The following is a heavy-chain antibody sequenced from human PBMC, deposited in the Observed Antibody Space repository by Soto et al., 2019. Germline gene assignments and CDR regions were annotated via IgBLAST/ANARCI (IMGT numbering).Heavy chain of an antibody. V-gene: IGHV1-46*01. D-gene: IGHD6-6*01. Sequence: ASVKVSCKASGYTFSSYYMHWVRQAPGQGLEWMGIINPSGGVTNYAQNFQGRVTMTRDTSTTTVYMELSSLRSEDTAVYYCAKGGPRKLVISGEGAWGKGTTVTVAS. CDR3: AKGGPRKLVISGEGA. J-gene: IGHJ6*04. CDR1: GYTFSSYY. CDR2: INPSGGVT.